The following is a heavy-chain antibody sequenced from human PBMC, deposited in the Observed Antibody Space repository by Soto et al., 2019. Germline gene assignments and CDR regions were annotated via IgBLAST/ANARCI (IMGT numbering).Heavy chain of an antibody. CDR2: SANDASSE. D-gene: IGHD2-2*01. Sequence: QVQLVESGGGVVQGGGSWRLSFEAFGLPPVGYPCNWSARPPGRGLGGVAISANDASSEHYADSVKGRFTISRDNSENTLYLQMNSLRAEDTALYYCARDGSANWYFDWYFDLWGRGTVVTVSS. CDR1: GLPPVGYP. J-gene: IGHJ2*01. V-gene: IGHV3-30-3*01. CDR3: ARDGSANWYFDWYFDL.